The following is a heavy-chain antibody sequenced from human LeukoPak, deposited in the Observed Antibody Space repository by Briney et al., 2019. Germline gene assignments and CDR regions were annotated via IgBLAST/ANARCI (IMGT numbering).Heavy chain of an antibody. D-gene: IGHD1-26*01. Sequence: GGSLRLSCAASEFTFSSYAMSWVRQAPGKGLEWVSYISGSGGSTSYADSVKGRFTIARDNSMNTLYLQMDSLRADDTAVYYCAKFSGSYYGPFDSWGQGTLVTVSS. CDR2: ISGSGGST. V-gene: IGHV3-23*01. CDR3: AKFSGSYYGPFDS. CDR1: EFTFSSYA. J-gene: IGHJ4*02.